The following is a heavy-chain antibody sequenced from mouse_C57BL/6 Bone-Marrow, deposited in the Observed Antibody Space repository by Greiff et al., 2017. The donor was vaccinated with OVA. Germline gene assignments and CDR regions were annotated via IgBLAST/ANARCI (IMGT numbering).Heavy chain of an antibody. CDR3: ARSYGSSPYWGFDV. D-gene: IGHD1-1*01. Sequence: QVQLQQPGAELVKPGASVKMSCKASGYTFTSYWITWVKQRPGQGLEWIGDIYPGSGSTNYNEKFKSKATLTVDTSSNTAYMQLSSLTSEDSAVYYCARSYGSSPYWGFDVWGTGTTVTVSS. CDR1: GYTFTSYW. J-gene: IGHJ1*03. CDR2: IYPGSGST. V-gene: IGHV1-55*01.